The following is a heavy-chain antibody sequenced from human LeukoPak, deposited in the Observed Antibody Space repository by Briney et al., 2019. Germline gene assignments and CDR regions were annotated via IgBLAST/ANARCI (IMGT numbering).Heavy chain of an antibody. CDR1: GFTVSSNY. V-gene: IGHV3-66*01. D-gene: IGHD6-19*01. J-gene: IGHJ4*02. Sequence: GSLRLSCAASGFTVSSNYMSWVRQAPGKGLEWVSVIYGGANTHYADSVKGRFTISRDNSKNTLYLQMNSLRAEDTAVYYCARGIAVAACDYWGQGTLVTVSS. CDR2: IYGGANT. CDR3: ARGIAVAACDY.